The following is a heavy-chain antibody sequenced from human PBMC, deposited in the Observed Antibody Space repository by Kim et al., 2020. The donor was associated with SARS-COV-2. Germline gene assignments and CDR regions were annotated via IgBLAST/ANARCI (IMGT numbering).Heavy chain of an antibody. CDR2: FDPEDGET. CDR1: GYTLTELS. D-gene: IGHD3-22*01. CDR3: ATASGDSSGYYYSNWFDP. Sequence: ASVKVSCKVSGYTLTELSMHWVRRAPGKGLEWMGGFDPEDGETIYAQKFQGRVTMTEDTSTDTAYMELSSLRSEDTAVYYCATASGDSSGYYYSNWFDPWGQGTLVTVSS. V-gene: IGHV1-24*01. J-gene: IGHJ5*02.